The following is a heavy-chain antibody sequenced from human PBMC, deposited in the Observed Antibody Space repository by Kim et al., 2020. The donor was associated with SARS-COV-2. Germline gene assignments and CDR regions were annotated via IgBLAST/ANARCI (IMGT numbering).Heavy chain of an antibody. Sequence: SETLSLTCTVSGGSISSGGYYWSWIRQHPGKGLEWIGYIYYSGSIYYNPSLKSRVTISVDTSKNQFSLKLSSVTAADTAVYYCARVLGAITIFGVVIVNWFDPWGQGTLVTVSS. J-gene: IGHJ5*02. CDR2: IYYSGSI. CDR3: ARVLGAITIFGVVIVNWFDP. V-gene: IGHV4-31*03. D-gene: IGHD3-3*01. CDR1: GGSISSGGYY.